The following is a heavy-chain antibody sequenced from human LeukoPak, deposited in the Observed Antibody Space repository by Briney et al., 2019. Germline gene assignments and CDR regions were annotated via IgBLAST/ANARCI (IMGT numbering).Heavy chain of an antibody. CDR2: INPNSGGT. CDR1: GNAFTGYY. V-gene: IGHV1-2*02. J-gene: IGHJ6*03. CDR3: ARDYDPDYYYDMDV. D-gene: IGHD3-3*01. Sequence: ASVKVSCKASGNAFTGYYIHWVRQAPGQGLEWMGWINPNSGGTNYAQKFQGRVTMTRDTSISTAYMEVSRLRSDDTAVYYCARDYDPDYYYDMDVWGKGTMITVSS.